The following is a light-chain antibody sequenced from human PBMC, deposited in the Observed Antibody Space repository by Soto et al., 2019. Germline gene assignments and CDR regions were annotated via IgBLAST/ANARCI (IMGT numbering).Light chain of an antibody. J-gene: IGLJ2*01. CDR1: SSNIGSNY. Sequence: QSVLTQPPSASGTPGQRVTISCSGSSSNIGSNYVYWYQQLPGTAPKLLIYRNNQRPSGVPDLFSGSKSGTSASLAISGLRSEDEADYYCAAWDDSLSGHVVFGGGTKVTVL. CDR2: RNN. V-gene: IGLV1-47*01. CDR3: AAWDDSLSGHVV.